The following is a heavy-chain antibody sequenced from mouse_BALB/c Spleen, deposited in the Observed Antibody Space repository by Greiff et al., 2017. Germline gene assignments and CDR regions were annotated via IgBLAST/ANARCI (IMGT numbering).Heavy chain of an antibody. CDR1: GFTFSSYA. D-gene: IGHD1-1*01. CDR3: AREDYGSRLFAY. CDR2: ISSGGST. J-gene: IGHJ3*01. Sequence: EVQGVESGGGLVKPGGSLKLSCAASGFTFSSYAMSWVRQTPEKRLEWVASISSGGSTYYPDSVKGRFTISRDNARNILYLQMSSLRSEDTAMYYCAREDYGSRLFAYWGQGTLVTVSA. V-gene: IGHV5-6-5*01.